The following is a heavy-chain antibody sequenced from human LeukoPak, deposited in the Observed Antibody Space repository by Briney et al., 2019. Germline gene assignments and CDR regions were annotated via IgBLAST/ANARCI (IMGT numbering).Heavy chain of an antibody. CDR1: GYTFTTFY. J-gene: IGHJ4*02. CDR2: INPSSGST. CDR3: ARVPWANYYDIYFDY. D-gene: IGHD3-22*01. Sequence: ASVKVSCKASGYTFTTFYMHWVRQAPGQGLEWMGIINPSSGSTSYAQKFQGRVTTTRDTSTSTVYMELSSLRSEDTAVYYCARVPWANYYDIYFDYWGQGTLVTVSS. V-gene: IGHV1-46*01.